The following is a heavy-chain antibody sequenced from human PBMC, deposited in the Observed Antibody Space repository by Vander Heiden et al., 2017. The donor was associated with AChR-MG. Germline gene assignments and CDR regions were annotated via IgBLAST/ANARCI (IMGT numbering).Heavy chain of an antibody. CDR3: ARVRPPGSSWYRGWFDP. J-gene: IGHJ5*02. D-gene: IGHD6-13*01. CDR1: GFTFSSYS. V-gene: IGHV3-48*02. CDR2: TSGIGTTI. Sequence: EVQLVESGGGLVQPGGSLRLACEASGFTFSSYSLTWIRQAPGKGLEWVAYTSGIGTTIHYAESVRGRFTISRDNAKNSLYLQMNSLRDEDTAVYYCARVRPPGSSWYRGWFDPWGHGALVTVSS.